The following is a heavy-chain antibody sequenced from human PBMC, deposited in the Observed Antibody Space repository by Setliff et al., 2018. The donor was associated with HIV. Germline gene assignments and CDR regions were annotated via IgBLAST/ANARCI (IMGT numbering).Heavy chain of an antibody. D-gene: IGHD3-3*01. Sequence: ASVKVSCKASGYSFTSYAISWVRQAPGQGLEWMAWISPNSGYTLFAQKFRGRVTMTADTSTSTAYMDLGSLRSDDTAVYYCARTEYFDFWSGPRGFDPWGQGTLVTVSS. CDR3: ARTEYFDFWSGPRGFDP. CDR2: ISPNSGYT. J-gene: IGHJ5*02. V-gene: IGHV1-18*01. CDR1: GYSFTSYA.